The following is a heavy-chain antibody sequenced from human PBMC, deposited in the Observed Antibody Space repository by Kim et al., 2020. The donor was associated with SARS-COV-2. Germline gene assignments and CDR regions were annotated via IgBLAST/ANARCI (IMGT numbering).Heavy chain of an antibody. D-gene: IGHD2-15*01. CDR3: VKDRHICSGGSCYASYYYGMDV. J-gene: IGHJ6*02. CDR2: ISSNGGST. CDR1: GFTFSSYA. V-gene: IGHV3-64D*06. Sequence: GGSLRLSCSASGFTFSSYAMHWVRQAPGKGLEYVSAISSNGGSTYYADSVKGRFTISRDNSKNTLYLQMSSLRAEDTAVYYCVKDRHICSGGSCYASYYYGMDVWGQGTTVTVSS.